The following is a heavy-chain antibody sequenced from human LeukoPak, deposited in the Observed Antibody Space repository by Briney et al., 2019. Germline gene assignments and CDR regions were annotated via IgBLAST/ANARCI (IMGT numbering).Heavy chain of an antibody. CDR1: GDSISSGSYY. V-gene: IGHV4-61*01. CDR3: ARLRVVAATIDAFDI. CDR2: IYYSGST. J-gene: IGHJ3*02. Sequence: SETLSLTCTVSGDSISSGSYYWSWIRQPPGKGLEWIGYIYYSGSTNYNPSLKSRVTISVDTSKNQFSLKLSSVTAADTAVYYCARLRVVAATIDAFDIWGQGTMVTVSS. D-gene: IGHD2-15*01.